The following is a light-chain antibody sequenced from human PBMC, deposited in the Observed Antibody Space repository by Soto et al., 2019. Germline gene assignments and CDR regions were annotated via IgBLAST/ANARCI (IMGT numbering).Light chain of an antibody. CDR3: SSYADSNNV. Sequence: QSALTQPPSASGSPGQSVTISCTGTSSDVGGYNYVSWYQQYPGKAPKLMIYDVSKRPPGVPDRFSGSKSGNTASLTVSGLQAEDEADYYCSSYADSNNVFGTGTKLIVL. CDR2: DVS. J-gene: IGLJ1*01. CDR1: SSDVGGYNY. V-gene: IGLV2-8*01.